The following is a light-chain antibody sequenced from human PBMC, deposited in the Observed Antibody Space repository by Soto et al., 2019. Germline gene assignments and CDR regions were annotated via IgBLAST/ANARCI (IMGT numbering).Light chain of an antibody. CDR1: QGLKF. CDR3: QQRSSTLWT. Sequence: DIQMTQSSSSVSASLGDTVTITCRASQGLKFLAWYQQKQGTAPKLLISAASTLNSGVPSRFSGSGYGTDFTLTISSLQTEDFAVYYCQQRSSTLWTFGRGTKVDIK. J-gene: IGKJ1*01. CDR2: AAS. V-gene: IGKV1-12*01.